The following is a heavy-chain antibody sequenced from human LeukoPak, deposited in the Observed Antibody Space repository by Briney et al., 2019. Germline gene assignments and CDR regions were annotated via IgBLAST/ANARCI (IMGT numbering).Heavy chain of an antibody. V-gene: IGHV1-46*01. CDR2: INPSGGST. J-gene: IGHJ6*02. CDR1: GYTFTSYY. CDR3: AREAYYYDAYGMDV. D-gene: IGHD3-22*01. Sequence: GGSLRLSRAASGYTFTSYYMHWVRQAPGQGLEWMGIINPSGGSTSYAQKFQGRVTMTRDTSTSTVYMELSSLRSEDTAVYYCAREAYYYDAYGMDVWGQGTTVTVSS.